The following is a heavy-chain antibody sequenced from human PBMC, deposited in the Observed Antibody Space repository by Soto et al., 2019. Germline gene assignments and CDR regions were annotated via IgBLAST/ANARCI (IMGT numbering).Heavy chain of an antibody. Sequence: SETLSLTCTVSGGSISSGGYYWSWIRQHPGKGLEWIGYIYYSGSTYYNPSLKSRVTISVDTSKDQFSLKLSSVTAADTAVYYCARVVNVLLGFGGFDPWGQGTLVTVSS. D-gene: IGHD3-10*01. CDR3: ARVVNVLLGFGGFDP. V-gene: IGHV4-31*03. J-gene: IGHJ5*02. CDR1: GGSISSGGYY. CDR2: IYYSGST.